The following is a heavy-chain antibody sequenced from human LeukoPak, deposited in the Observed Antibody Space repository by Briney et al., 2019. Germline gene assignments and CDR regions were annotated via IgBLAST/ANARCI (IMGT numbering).Heavy chain of an antibody. CDR3: AKDHGGWSTRATWSDAFDI. V-gene: IGHV3-23*01. D-gene: IGHD2-2*01. CDR2: ISGSGGST. J-gene: IGHJ3*02. CDR1: GFTFSSYA. Sequence: GGSLRLSCAASGFTFSSYAMSWVRQAPGKGLEWVSAISGSGGSTYYADSVKGRFTISRDNSKNTLYLQMNSLRAEDTAVYYCAKDHGGWSTRATWSDAFDIWGQGTMVTVSS.